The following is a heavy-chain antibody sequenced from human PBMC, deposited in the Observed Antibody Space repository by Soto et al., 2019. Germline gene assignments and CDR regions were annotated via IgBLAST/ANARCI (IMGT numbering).Heavy chain of an antibody. J-gene: IGHJ4*02. D-gene: IGHD2-2*01. CDR2: IRGCGGST. Sequence: GSLRLSFAASGFTFSSYAMSWVRQASGKGLGWVSAIRGCGGSTYYAGSVKGRLTISRDNSKNTLYLQMNSLRAEDTAVYYCANNWYQLPPGVYFDYWGQGTLVTVSS. CDR3: ANNWYQLPPGVYFDY. CDR1: GFTFSSYA. V-gene: IGHV3-23*01.